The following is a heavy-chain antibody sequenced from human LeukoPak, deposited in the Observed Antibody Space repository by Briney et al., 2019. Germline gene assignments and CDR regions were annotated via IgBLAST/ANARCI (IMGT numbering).Heavy chain of an antibody. CDR3: ARSASYCTNTSCSYYYYYYMDV. CDR1: GFTFSSYW. V-gene: IGHV3-7*01. D-gene: IGHD2-2*01. J-gene: IGHJ6*03. CDR2: IKQDGSEK. Sequence: PGGSLRLSCAASGFTFSSYWVAWVRQAPGKGLEWVANIKQDGSEKYYVDSVKGRFTISRDNARNSLNLQMNSLRAEDTAVYYCARSASYCTNTSCSYYYYYYMDVWGKGTTVTVSS.